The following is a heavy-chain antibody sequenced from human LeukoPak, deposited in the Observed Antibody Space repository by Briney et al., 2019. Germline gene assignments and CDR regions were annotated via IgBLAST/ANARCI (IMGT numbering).Heavy chain of an antibody. Sequence: GGSLRLSCTASGFTFSSYWMSWVRQAPGKGLEWVANIKQDGSEKHYVDSVKGRFTISRDNAKNSVFLHINSLRAEDTAVYYCAREGIAAAGDYWGQGTMVTVSS. CDR3: AREGIAAAGDY. D-gene: IGHD6-13*01. CDR2: IKQDGSEK. J-gene: IGHJ4*02. V-gene: IGHV3-7*01. CDR1: GFTFSSYW.